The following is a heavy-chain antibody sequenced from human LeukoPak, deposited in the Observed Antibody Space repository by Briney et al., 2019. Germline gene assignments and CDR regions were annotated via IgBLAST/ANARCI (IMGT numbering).Heavy chain of an antibody. CDR3: ARAGYSSGRYGIYYYYYMDV. D-gene: IGHD6-19*01. CDR1: GDSISSYY. Sequence: SETLSLTCTVSGDSISSYYRSWIRQPAGKGLEWIGRIYTSGSTNYNPSLKSRVTMSVDTSKNQFSLKLSSVTAADTAVYYCARAGYSSGRYGIYYYYYMDVWGKGTTVTVSS. J-gene: IGHJ6*03. CDR2: IYTSGST. V-gene: IGHV4-4*07.